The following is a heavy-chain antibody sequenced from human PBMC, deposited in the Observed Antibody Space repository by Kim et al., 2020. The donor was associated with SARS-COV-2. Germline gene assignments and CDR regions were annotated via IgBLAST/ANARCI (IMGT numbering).Heavy chain of an antibody. V-gene: IGHV3-23*01. Sequence: GGSLRLSCAASGFTFGSYAMNWVRQAPGKGLEWVSAISGSGDVTYYADSVKCRFTMSRDNFNNTVYMQMNSLRAEDTAVYYCVRFTISIYSTSWYGEFGAWGPGTRLTVSS. CDR1: GFTFGSYA. CDR3: VRFTISIYSTSWYGEFGA. CDR2: ISGSGDVT. J-gene: IGHJ5*02. D-gene: IGHD6-13*01.